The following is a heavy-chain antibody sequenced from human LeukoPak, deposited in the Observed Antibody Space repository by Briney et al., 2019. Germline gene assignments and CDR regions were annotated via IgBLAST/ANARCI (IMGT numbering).Heavy chain of an antibody. V-gene: IGHV4-34*01. D-gene: IGHD5-24*01. Sequence: SETLSLTCAVYGGSFSGYYWSWIRQPPGKGLEWIGEINHSGSTNYNPSLKSRVTISVDTSKNQFSLKLSSVTAADTAVYYCARGRWRMDVWGQGTTVTVPS. CDR3: ARGRWRMDV. CDR1: GGSFSGYY. CDR2: INHSGST. J-gene: IGHJ6*02.